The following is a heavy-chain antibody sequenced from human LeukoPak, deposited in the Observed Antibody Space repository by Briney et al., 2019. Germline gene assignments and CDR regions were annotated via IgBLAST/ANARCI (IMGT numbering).Heavy chain of an antibody. CDR3: ARNYYGSGSYYPFDY. Sequence: GGSLRVSCAASGLTFGSYSMNWVRQAPGKGLEWVSYISSSSSTVYYADSVKGRFTISRDNAKNSVYLQMNSLRAEDTAVYYCARNYYGSGSYYPFDYWGQGTLVTVSS. V-gene: IGHV3-48*04. CDR1: GLTFGSYS. D-gene: IGHD3-10*01. J-gene: IGHJ4*02. CDR2: ISSSSSTV.